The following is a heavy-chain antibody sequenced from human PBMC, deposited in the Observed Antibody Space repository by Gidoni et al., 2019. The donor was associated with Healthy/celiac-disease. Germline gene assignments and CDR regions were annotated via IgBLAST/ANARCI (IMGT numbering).Heavy chain of an antibody. V-gene: IGHV3-21*01. CDR2: ISSSSSYI. D-gene: IGHD6-19*01. CDR3: ARGIAVAGGTLSFDY. J-gene: IGHJ4*02. Sequence: EVQLVESGGGLVKPGGSLRLSCAASGFPFSRYSMNWVRQAPGKGLEWVSSISSSSSYIYYADSVKGRFTISRDNAKNSLYLQMNSLRAEDTAVYYCARGIAVAGGTLSFDYWGQGTLVTVSS. CDR1: GFPFSRYS.